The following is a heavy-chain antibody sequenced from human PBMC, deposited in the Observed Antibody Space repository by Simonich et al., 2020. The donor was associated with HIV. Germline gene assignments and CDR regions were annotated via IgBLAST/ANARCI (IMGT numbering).Heavy chain of an antibody. V-gene: IGHV4-34*01. J-gene: IGHJ3*02. D-gene: IGHD6-13*01. Sequence: QVQLQQWGAGLLKPSETLSLSCAVYGGSFNTYYWSWIRQPPGKGLEWIGEIKHSESTNYNPALKSRVTISVDTSKNQFSLKLSSVTAADTAVYYCARGRYSSSSHDVFDSWGQGTMVTVSS. CDR1: GGSFNTYY. CDR2: IKHSEST. CDR3: ARGRYSSSSHDVFDS.